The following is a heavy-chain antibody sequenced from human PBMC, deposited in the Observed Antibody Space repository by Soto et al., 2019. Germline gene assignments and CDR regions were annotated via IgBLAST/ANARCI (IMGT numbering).Heavy chain of an antibody. V-gene: IGHV3-11*05. D-gene: IGHD5-12*01. Sequence: PGGSLRLSCAASGFTFSDYYMSWIRQAPGKGLEWVSYISSTSRYTNYADSVKGRFTIFRDNAKNSLFLQMNSLRADDTAVYYCARERNGYNSIFDYWGQGTLVTVSS. CDR1: GFTFSDYY. J-gene: IGHJ4*02. CDR2: ISSTSRYT. CDR3: ARERNGYNSIFDY.